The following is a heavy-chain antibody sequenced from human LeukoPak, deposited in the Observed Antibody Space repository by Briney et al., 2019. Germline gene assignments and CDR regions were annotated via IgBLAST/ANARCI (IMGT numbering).Heavy chain of an antibody. V-gene: IGHV4-4*07. Sequence: SETLSLTYTVSGGSISSYYWTWIRQPAGKGLEWIGRINTSGSTKYNASLKSRVTMSVDTSKNQFSLNLSSVTAADTAVYYCARAAFQSAASAPFDPWGQGTLVTVSS. CDR3: ARAAFQSAASAPFDP. CDR1: GGSISSYY. J-gene: IGHJ5*02. D-gene: IGHD6-13*01. CDR2: INTSGST.